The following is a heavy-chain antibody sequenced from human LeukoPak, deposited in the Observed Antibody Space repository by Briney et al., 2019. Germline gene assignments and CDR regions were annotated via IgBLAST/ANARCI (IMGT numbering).Heavy chain of an antibody. CDR3: ARGPYCSSTSCYIGARNWFDP. Sequence: ASVKVSCKASGYTFTSYGISWVRQAPGQGLEWMGWISAYNGNTNYAQKLQGRVTMTTDTSTSTAYMELRSLRSDDTAVYYCARGPYCSSTSCYIGARNWFDPWGQGTLVTVSS. J-gene: IGHJ5*02. CDR2: ISAYNGNT. CDR1: GYTFTSYG. D-gene: IGHD2-2*02. V-gene: IGHV1-18*01.